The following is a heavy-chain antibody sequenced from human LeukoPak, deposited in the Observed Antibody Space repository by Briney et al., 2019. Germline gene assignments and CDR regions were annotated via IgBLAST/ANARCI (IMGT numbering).Heavy chain of an antibody. Sequence: SETLSLTCTVSGGSVSSGSYYWSWIRQPPGKGLEWIGYIYYSGSTNYNPSLKSRVTMSVDTSKNQFSLKLSSVTAADTAVYYCARAKGYDFWSGYPYYYYYGMDVWGQGTTVTVSS. CDR1: GGSVSSGSYY. CDR3: ARAKGYDFWSGYPYYYYYGMDV. V-gene: IGHV4-61*01. J-gene: IGHJ6*02. CDR2: IYYSGST. D-gene: IGHD3-3*01.